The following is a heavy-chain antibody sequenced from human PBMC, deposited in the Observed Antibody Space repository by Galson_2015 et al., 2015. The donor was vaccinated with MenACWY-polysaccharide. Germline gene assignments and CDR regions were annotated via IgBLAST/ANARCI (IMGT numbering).Heavy chain of an antibody. J-gene: IGHJ3*02. CDR1: GFTFSDYY. CDR3: ARDGGGGGYCSSASCRGAFDI. Sequence: SLRLSCAASGFTFSDYYMTWIRQAPGKGLDWVSYISSSGSTVDYADSVKGRFAISRDNAKNSLYLQMSSLRAEDTAVYYCARDGGGGGYCSSASCRGAFDIWGQGTMVTVSS. D-gene: IGHD2-2*01. CDR2: ISSSGSTV. V-gene: IGHV3-11*01.